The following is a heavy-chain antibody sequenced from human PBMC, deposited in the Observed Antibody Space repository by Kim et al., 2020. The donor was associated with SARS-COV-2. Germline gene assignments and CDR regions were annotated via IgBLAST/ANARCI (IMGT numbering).Heavy chain of an antibody. CDR1: GFTFSSYA. CDR2: ISYDGSNK. J-gene: IGHJ6*02. Sequence: GGSLRLSCAASGFTFSSYAMHWVRQAPGKGLEWVAVISYDGSNKYYADSVKGRFTISRDNSKNTLYLQMNSLRAEDTAVYYCARVRGGGYYYYGMDVWGQGAAVALS. V-gene: IGHV3-30*04. D-gene: IGHD3-16*01. CDR3: ARVRGGGYYYYGMDV.